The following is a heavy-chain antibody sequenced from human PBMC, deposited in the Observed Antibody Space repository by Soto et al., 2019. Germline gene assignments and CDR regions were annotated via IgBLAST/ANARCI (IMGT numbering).Heavy chain of an antibody. V-gene: IGHV1-69*13. CDR1: GGTFSSYA. CDR2: IIPIFGTA. CDR3: ARDSYCSGGSCYSKWFDP. Sequence: SVKVSCKASGGTFSSYAISWVRQAPGQGLEWMGGIIPIFGTANYAQKFQGRVTITADESTSTAYMELSSLRSEDTAVYYCARDSYCSGGSCYSKWFDPWGQGTLVTVSS. J-gene: IGHJ5*02. D-gene: IGHD2-15*01.